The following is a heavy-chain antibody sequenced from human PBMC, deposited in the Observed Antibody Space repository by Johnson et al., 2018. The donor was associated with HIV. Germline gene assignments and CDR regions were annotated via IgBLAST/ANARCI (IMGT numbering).Heavy chain of an antibody. D-gene: IGHD2-2*01. CDR1: GFTFSSYA. Sequence: QVQLVESGGGVVQPGGSLRLSCAASGFTFSSYAMHWVRQAPGKGLEWVAVISYDGSNKYYADSVKGRFTISRDNSKNTLYLQMNSQRAEDTAVYYCARDRCSSTSCIDAFDIWGQGTIVTVSS. CDR3: ARDRCSSTSCIDAFDI. CDR2: ISYDGSNK. J-gene: IGHJ3*02. V-gene: IGHV3-30*04.